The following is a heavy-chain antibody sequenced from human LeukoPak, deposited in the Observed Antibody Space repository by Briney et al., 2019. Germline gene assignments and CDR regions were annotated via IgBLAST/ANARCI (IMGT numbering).Heavy chain of an antibody. CDR1: GFTFSSYG. D-gene: IGHD6-19*01. CDR3: AKALRQWLEMPWDY. V-gene: IGHV3-30*18. CDR2: ISYDGSNK. J-gene: IGHJ4*02. Sequence: VGSLRLSCAASGFTFSSYGMHWVRQAPGKGLEWVAVISYDGSNKYYADSVKGRFTISRDNSKNTLYLQMNSLRAEDTAVYYCAKALRQWLEMPWDYWGQGTLVTVSS.